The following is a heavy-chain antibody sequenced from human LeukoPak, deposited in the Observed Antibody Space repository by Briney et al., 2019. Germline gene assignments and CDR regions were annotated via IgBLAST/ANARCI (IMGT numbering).Heavy chain of an antibody. CDR1: GGTFSSYA. V-gene: IGHV1-69*05. CDR2: IIPIFGTA. D-gene: IGHD6-19*01. CDR3: ARSIAVAGTGAARYYYMDV. J-gene: IGHJ6*03. Sequence: GASVKVSCKASGGTFSSYAISWVRQAPGQGLEWMGGIIPIFGTANYAQKFQGRVTMTTDTSTSTAYMELRSLRSDDTAVYYCARSIAVAGTGAARYYYMDVWGKGTTVTISS.